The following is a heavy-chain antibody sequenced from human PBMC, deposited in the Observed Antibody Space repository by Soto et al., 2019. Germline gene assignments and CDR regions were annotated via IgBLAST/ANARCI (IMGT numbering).Heavy chain of an antibody. CDR2: VYYNGNT. D-gene: IGHD6-19*01. CDR1: GASISSSGHY. CDR3: PYRSNPKYFYGLDV. J-gene: IGHJ6*02. V-gene: IGHV4-39*01. Sequence: SETLSLTCTVSGASISSSGHYWAWIRQPPGRGLEWIASVYYNGNTYYNPSLKSRLTISIDTSKNQFSLKLTSVTAADTGVYYCPYRSNPKYFYGLDVWGQGTTVTVSS.